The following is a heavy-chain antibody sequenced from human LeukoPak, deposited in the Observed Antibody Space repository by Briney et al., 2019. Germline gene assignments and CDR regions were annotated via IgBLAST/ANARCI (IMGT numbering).Heavy chain of an antibody. V-gene: IGHV1-69*13. CDR3: ARDGVIGRVFDY. D-gene: IGHD2-21*01. CDR2: IIPIFGTA. CDR1: GGTFSSYA. Sequence: ASVKVSCKASGGTFSSYAISWVRQAPGQGIEWMGGIIPIFGTANYAPKFQGRVTITADESTSTAYMELSSLRSEDTAVYYCARDGVIGRVFDYWGQGTLVTVSS. J-gene: IGHJ4*02.